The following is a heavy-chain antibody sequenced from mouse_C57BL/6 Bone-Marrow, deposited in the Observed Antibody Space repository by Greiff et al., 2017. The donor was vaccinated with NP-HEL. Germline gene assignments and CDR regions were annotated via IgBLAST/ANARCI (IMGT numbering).Heavy chain of an antibody. J-gene: IGHJ4*01. CDR1: GYTFTSYW. CDR3: ARGLRKGNAMDY. CDR2: INPSSGYT. D-gene: IGHD1-1*01. V-gene: IGHV1-7*01. Sequence: VQLQESGAELAKPGASVKLSCKASGYTFTSYWMHWVKQRPGQGLEWIGYINPSSGYTKYNQKFKDMATLTADKSSSTAYMQLSSLTYEDSAVYYCARGLRKGNAMDYWGQGTSVTVSS.